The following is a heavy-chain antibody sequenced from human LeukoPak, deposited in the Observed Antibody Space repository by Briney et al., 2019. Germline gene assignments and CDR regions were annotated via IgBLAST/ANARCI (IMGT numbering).Heavy chain of an antibody. Sequence: ASVKVSCKASGYTFTSYDINWVRQATGQGLEWMGWMNPNSGNTGYAQKFQGRVTMTRNTSISTAYMELSSLRSEDTAVYYCARAYYYGSGTEVPKDLILGMDVWSQGTTVTVSS. CDR2: MNPNSGNT. CDR3: ARAYYYGSGTEVPKDLILGMDV. J-gene: IGHJ6*02. V-gene: IGHV1-8*01. D-gene: IGHD3-10*01. CDR1: GYTFTSYD.